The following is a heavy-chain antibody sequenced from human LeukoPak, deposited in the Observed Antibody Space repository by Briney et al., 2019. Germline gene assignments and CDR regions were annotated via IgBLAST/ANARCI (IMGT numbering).Heavy chain of an antibody. CDR3: ARSLFGFGESWDDY. CDR1: GFTFSSYA. Sequence: GGSLRHSCAASGFTFSSYAMHWVRQAPGKGLEWVAVISYDGSNKYYADSVKGRFTISRDNSKNTLYLQMNSLRAEDTAVYYCARSLFGFGESWDDYWGQGTLVTVSS. CDR2: ISYDGSNK. D-gene: IGHD3-10*01. J-gene: IGHJ4*02. V-gene: IGHV3-30*04.